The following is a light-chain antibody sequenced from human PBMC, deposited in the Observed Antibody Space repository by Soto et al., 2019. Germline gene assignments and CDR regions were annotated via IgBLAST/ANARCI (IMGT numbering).Light chain of an antibody. CDR1: SSDVGGYNY. CDR2: DVS. Sequence: QSALTQPASVSGSPGQSITISCTGTSSDVGGYNYVSWYQQHPSKAPKLMIYDVSNRPSGVSNRFSGSKSGNTASLTISGLQAEDEADYYCSSYTSSSTPYDVFGTGTKLTVL. CDR3: SSYTSSSTPYDV. J-gene: IGLJ1*01. V-gene: IGLV2-14*01.